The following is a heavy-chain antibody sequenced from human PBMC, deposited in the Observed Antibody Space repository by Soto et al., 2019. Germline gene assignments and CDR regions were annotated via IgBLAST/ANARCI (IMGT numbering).Heavy chain of an antibody. D-gene: IGHD5-18*01. CDR1: GFTVHGNY. Sequence: PGGSLRLSCAPSGFTVHGNYMTWVRQASGKGLEWVSVVFSGGSTFYADSVKGRFTISRDTSKNTLSLQMNSLRAEDTAVYFCASARTYNYAFAFWGQGTLVTVSS. CDR3: ASARTYNYAFAF. CDR2: VFSGGST. V-gene: IGHV3-53*01. J-gene: IGHJ4*02.